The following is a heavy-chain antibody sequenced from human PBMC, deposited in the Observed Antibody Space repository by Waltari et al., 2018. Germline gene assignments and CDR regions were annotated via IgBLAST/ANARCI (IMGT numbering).Heavy chain of an antibody. Sequence: EVQLLESGGGLVQPGGSLRLSCAAPGFTFSSYVMNWVRKAPGKGLEWVSGICGSGGTTYYAESVKGRFTISRDNSNNMLFLEVNSLTVEDTAFYYCATSFRSSSRDDYWGQGTLVTVSS. V-gene: IGHV3-23*01. CDR2: ICGSGGTT. J-gene: IGHJ4*02. D-gene: IGHD6-6*01. CDR1: GFTFSSYV. CDR3: ATSFRSSSRDDY.